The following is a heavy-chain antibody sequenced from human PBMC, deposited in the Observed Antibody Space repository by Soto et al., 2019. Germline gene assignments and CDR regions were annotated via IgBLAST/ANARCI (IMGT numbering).Heavy chain of an antibody. CDR3: AREADVCGSYRYTDY. D-gene: IGHD3-16*02. J-gene: IGHJ4*02. CDR1: GYSFTSYW. V-gene: IGHV5-51*01. CDR2: IYPGDSDT. Sequence: GESLKISCKGSGYSFTSYWIGWVRQMPGKGLEWMGIIYPGDSDTRYSPSFQGQVAISADKSISTAYLQWSSLKASDTAMYYCAREADVCGSYRYTDYWGQGTLVTVSS.